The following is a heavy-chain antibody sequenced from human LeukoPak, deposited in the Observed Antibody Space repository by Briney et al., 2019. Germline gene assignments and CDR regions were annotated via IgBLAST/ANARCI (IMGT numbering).Heavy chain of an antibody. D-gene: IGHD1-26*01. V-gene: IGHV3-21*01. Sequence: GGSLRLSCAASGFTFSNFRMNWVRQAPGKGLEWISCISSSSESIYYADSVKGRFTISRDNAKNSMYLQMSSLRAEDTAIYYCAREGSGNLPFDNWGQGTLVTVSS. CDR2: ISSSSESI. CDR3: AREGSGNLPFDN. CDR1: GFTFSNFR. J-gene: IGHJ4*02.